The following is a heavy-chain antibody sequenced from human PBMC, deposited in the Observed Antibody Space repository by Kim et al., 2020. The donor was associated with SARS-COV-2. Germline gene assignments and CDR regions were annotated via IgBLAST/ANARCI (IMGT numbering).Heavy chain of an antibody. D-gene: IGHD3-10*01. J-gene: IGHJ4*02. V-gene: IGHV5-51*01. CDR3: ASMVRGVHEFDY. Sequence: RSRPSFQGQVTLSADNSISTAYLQWSSLKASDTAMYYCASMVRGVHEFDYWGQGTLVTVSS.